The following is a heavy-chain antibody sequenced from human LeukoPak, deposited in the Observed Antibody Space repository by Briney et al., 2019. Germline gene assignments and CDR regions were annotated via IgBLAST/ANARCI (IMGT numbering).Heavy chain of an antibody. D-gene: IGHD6-19*01. V-gene: IGHV3-21*01. CDR3: ARALTPASGWLGS. CDR1: GFTFSSYT. J-gene: IGHJ5*01. Sequence: GGSLRLSCAASGFTFSSYTMTWVRQAPGKGLERVSCISSSSSYMYYGDTLKGRFTISRDNAKNSLYLQMDDLRAEDTAMYYCARALTPASGWLGSWGQGTLVTVSS. CDR2: ISSSSSYM.